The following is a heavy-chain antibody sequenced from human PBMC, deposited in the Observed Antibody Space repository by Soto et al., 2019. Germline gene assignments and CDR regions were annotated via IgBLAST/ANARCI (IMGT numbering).Heavy chain of an antibody. D-gene: IGHD2-2*01. CDR1: GDTFYNYA. CDR2: IIPIFGTA. CDR3: ARSAQDIILVPTAFGSLDY. J-gene: IGHJ4*02. V-gene: IGHV1-69*12. Sequence: QVQLVQSGAEVKKPGSSVKVSCKDSGDTFYNYAISWVRQGPGEGLEWMGGIIPIFGTANYAQKFQGRVTITADESTSTAYMEMSSLISDDTAVYYCARSAQDIILVPTAFGSLDYWGQGTLVTVSS.